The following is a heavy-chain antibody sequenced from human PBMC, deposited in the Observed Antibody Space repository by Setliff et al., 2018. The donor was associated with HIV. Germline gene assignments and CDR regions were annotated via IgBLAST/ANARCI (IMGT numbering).Heavy chain of an antibody. CDR1: GFTFSDHY. V-gene: IGHV3-72*01. CDR3: ARGRLLWSGSYYYYDMDV. CDR2: TRNKVNSYTT. D-gene: IGHD3-10*01. Sequence: GGSLRLSCEASGFTFSDHYMSWVRQAPGKGLEWVGRTRNKVNSYTTEYAASVKGRFTISRDDSKNSLYLQMNSLKTEDTAVYYCARGRLLWSGSYYYYDMDVWGKGTTVTVSS. J-gene: IGHJ6*04.